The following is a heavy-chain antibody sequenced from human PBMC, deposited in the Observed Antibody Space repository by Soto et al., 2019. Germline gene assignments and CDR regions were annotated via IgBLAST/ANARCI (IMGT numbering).Heavy chain of an antibody. CDR1: GFTFTSSA. Sequence: SVKVPCKASGFTFTSSAVQWVRQARGQRLEWIGWIVVGSGNTNYAQKFQERVTITRDMSTSTAYMELSSLRSEDTAVYFCAADSCGGDCYSPWFDPWGQGTLVTVSS. D-gene: IGHD2-21*02. J-gene: IGHJ5*02. CDR3: AADSCGGDCYSPWFDP. CDR2: IVVGSGNT. V-gene: IGHV1-58*01.